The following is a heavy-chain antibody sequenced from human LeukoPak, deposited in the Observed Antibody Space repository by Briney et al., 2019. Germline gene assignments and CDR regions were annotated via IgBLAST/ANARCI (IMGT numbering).Heavy chain of an antibody. Sequence: PSETLSLTCAVSGGSISSSNWWSWVRQPPGKGLEWIGEIYHSGSTNYNPPLKSRVTISVDTSKNQFSLKLSSVTAADTAVYYCARGDSIAVAGPYYFDYWGQGTLVTVSS. CDR3: ARGDSIAVAGPYYFDY. D-gene: IGHD6-19*01. CDR1: GGSISSSNW. J-gene: IGHJ4*02. CDR2: IYHSGST. V-gene: IGHV4-4*02.